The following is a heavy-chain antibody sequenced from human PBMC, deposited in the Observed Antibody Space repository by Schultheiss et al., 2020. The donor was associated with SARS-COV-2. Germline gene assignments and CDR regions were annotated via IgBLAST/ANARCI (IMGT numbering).Heavy chain of an antibody. CDR1: GFTFSSYG. J-gene: IGHJ4*02. CDR2: IWYDGSNK. CDR3: ARDQAPYDLWSGYYQFDS. V-gene: IGHV3-33*08. Sequence: GGSLRLSCSASGFTFSSYGMHWVRQAPGKGLEWVAVIWYDGSNKYYADSVKGRFTISRDNSKNTLYLQMNSLRAEDTAMYYCARDQAPYDLWSGYYQFDSWGQGTLVTVSS. D-gene: IGHD3-3*01.